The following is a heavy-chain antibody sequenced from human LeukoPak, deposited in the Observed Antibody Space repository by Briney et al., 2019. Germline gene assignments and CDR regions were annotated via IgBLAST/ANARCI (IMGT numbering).Heavy chain of an antibody. CDR2: IKHDGSEK. CDR1: GFAFSSYW. J-gene: IGHJ6*02. CDR3: ARADFWSGYNIYYYYYGMDV. V-gene: IGHV3-7*04. Sequence: PGGSLRLSCAASGFAFSSYWMSWVRQAPGKGLEWVANIKHDGSEKYYVDSVKGRFTISRDNAQNSLYLQMNSLRAEDTAVYYCARADFWSGYNIYYYYYGMDVWGQGTTVTVSS. D-gene: IGHD3-3*01.